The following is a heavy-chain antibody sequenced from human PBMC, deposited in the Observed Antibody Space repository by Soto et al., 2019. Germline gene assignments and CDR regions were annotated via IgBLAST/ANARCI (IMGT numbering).Heavy chain of an antibody. CDR2: IKSKTDGGTA. D-gene: IGHD6-25*01. V-gene: IGHV3-15*07. J-gene: IGHJ4*02. CDR3: TTGMSGPKNF. Sequence: PGGSLRLSCAASGFSFTNAWMNCVSQAPGKGLEWVGRIKSKTDGGTADYAAPVKGRFTISRDESKNTLYLQMNSLKTEDTAVYCCTTGMSGPKNFWGQGTLVTVSS. CDR1: GFSFTNAW.